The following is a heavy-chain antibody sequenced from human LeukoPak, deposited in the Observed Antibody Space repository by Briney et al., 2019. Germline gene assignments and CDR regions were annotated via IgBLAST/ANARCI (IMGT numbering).Heavy chain of an antibody. V-gene: IGHV3-13*01. Sequence: PGGSLRLSCAASGFTFSSYDMHWVRQATGKGLEWVSAIGTAGDKYYPVYVKGRFTSSRENAKNSLYLQMDSLRAGDTGVYYCARGGRPYYYYYYMVCWGKGATVTDSS. CDR1: GFTFSSYD. J-gene: IGHJ6*03. CDR3: ARGGRPYYYYYYMVC. CDR2: IGTAGDK. D-gene: IGHD1-26*01.